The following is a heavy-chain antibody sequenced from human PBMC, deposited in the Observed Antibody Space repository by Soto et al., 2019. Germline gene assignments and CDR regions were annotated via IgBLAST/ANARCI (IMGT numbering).Heavy chain of an antibody. J-gene: IGHJ6*02. CDR1: GDSITGDNW. CDR3: ATQGFYRMGV. Sequence: SETLSLTCAVSGDSITGDNWWSLVRQPPGKGLEWIGEIHHSGATNYNPSLKSQVTISVDKSKNQFSLKMNSVTAADTAMFYCATQGFYRMGVWGRGTTVT. V-gene: IGHV4-4*02. CDR2: IHHSGAT.